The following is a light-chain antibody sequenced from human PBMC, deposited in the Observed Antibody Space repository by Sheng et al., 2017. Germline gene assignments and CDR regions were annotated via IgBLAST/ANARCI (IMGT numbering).Light chain of an antibody. V-gene: IGKV1-5*01. J-gene: IGKJ4*01. CDR3: QQLNSYPPT. Sequence: DIQMTQSPSTLSASVGDRVTLTCRASHSIGAWLAWYQHRPGKAPKLLMYDASTLHSGVPSRFSGSGSGTDFTLTISSLQPEDFATYYCQQLNSYPPTFGGGTKVEIK. CDR2: DAS. CDR1: HSIGAW.